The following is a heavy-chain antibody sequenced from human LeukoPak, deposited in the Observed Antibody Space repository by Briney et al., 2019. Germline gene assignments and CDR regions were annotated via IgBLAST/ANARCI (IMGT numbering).Heavy chain of an antibody. Sequence: ASVKVSCKASGYTFTSYAMNWVRQAPGQGLEWMGWINTNTGNPTYAQGFTGRFVFSLDTSVSTAYLQISSLKAEDTAVYYCARGGIVVVVAATLNWFDPWGQGTLVTVSS. V-gene: IGHV7-4-1*02. CDR3: ARGGIVVVVAATLNWFDP. CDR2: INTNTGNP. D-gene: IGHD2-15*01. J-gene: IGHJ5*02. CDR1: GYTFTSYA.